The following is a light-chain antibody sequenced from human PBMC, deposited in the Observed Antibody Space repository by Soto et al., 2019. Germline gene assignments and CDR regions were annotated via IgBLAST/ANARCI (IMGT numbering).Light chain of an antibody. Sequence: DIQMTQSPSSLSASVGDRVTITCRASQTISNYLNWYQQKPGKAPKLLIYAASSLQSGVPSRFSSSGSGTDFTLTISSLQPEDFATYYCQQSYSTPPAHSFGQGTKVEIK. CDR3: QQSYSTPPAHS. CDR1: QTISNY. V-gene: IGKV1-39*01. CDR2: AAS. J-gene: IGKJ2*03.